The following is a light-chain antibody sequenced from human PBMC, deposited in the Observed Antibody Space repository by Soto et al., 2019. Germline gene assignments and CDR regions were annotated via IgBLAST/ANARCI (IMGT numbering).Light chain of an antibody. V-gene: IGLV2-8*01. CDR1: SSDVGAYKY. Sequence: QSVLTQPPSASGSPGQSVTISCTGTSSDVGAYKYVSWFQHHPGKAPKLMIYEVTKRPSGVPDRFAGSKSGNTASLTVSGLQADDEADYYCSSYAGSKNVFGGGTKVTVL. CDR3: SSYAGSKNV. CDR2: EVT. J-gene: IGLJ2*01.